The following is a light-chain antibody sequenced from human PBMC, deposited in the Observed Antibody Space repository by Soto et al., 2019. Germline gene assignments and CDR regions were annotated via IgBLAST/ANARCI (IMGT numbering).Light chain of an antibody. J-gene: IGKJ1*01. V-gene: IGKV1-5*01. CDR3: QQYHRYSRT. Sequence: EIQVSLSPSPLSASVGDRVTLTCRASQSINGWLAWYQQKPGKAPKLLIYDASSLHSGVPSRFTGSGFGTEFTLTISSLQPEDFATYYCQQYHRYSRTFGQGTKVDIK. CDR1: QSINGW. CDR2: DAS.